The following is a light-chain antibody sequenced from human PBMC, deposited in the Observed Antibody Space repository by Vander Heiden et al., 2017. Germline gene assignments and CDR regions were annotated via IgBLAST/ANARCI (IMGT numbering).Light chain of an antibody. CDR2: TTN. CDR3: GSWDSCRSGVL. Sequence: QSVLTPPPSVSAAPGQNVTISCAGSTSNIAANYVSWYRQLPLSPAKPLVYTTNTRPTEIPDRCSGSKSASSATLVTTGLQTGDEADYYCGSWDSCRSGVLFGGGTRLTVL. CDR1: TSNIAANY. V-gene: IGLV1-51*01. J-gene: IGLJ2*01.